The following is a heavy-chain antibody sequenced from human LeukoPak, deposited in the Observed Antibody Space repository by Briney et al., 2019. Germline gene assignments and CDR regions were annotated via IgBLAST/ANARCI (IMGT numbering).Heavy chain of an antibody. Sequence: PGRSLRLSCAASGLNVTYNYMSWVRQAPGKGLEWLSVIYSGGMTYYADSVKGRFIISRDNSKNTLYLQMTRLRAEDTAVYYARPVLPAAFLPSGNYMDVGGKGTTVSVPS. D-gene: IGHD2-2*01. CDR1: GLNVTYNY. CDR2: IYSGGMT. V-gene: IGHV3-53*01. J-gene: IGHJ6*03. CDR3: RPVLPAAFLPSGNYMDV.